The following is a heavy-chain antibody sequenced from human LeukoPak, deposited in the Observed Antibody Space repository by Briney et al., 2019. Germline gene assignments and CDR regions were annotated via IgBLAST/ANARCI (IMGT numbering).Heavy chain of an antibody. Sequence: GGSLRLSCAASGFTFSSYNMNWVRQAPGKGLEWVSYISGGSTVIDYADSVRGRFTISRDNAKNSLYLQMNSLRGEDTAVYYCARTRGYNYGYSDDWGQGTLVSVSS. CDR1: GFTFSSYN. V-gene: IGHV3-48*01. CDR2: ISGGSTVI. D-gene: IGHD5-18*01. CDR3: ARTRGYNYGYSDD. J-gene: IGHJ1*01.